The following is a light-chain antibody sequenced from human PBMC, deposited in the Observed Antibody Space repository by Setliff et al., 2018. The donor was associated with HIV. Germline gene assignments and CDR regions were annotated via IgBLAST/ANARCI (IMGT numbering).Light chain of an antibody. CDR2: DDS. V-gene: IGLV3-21*03. J-gene: IGLJ1*01. CDR1: NIGSKS. Sequence: SYELTQPPSVSVAPGKTARITCGGNNIGSKSVHWYQQKPGQAPVLVVYDDSDRPSAIPERFSGSNSGNTATLTISRVEAGDEADYFCRVWDNSSDHYVFGTGTKVTVL. CDR3: RVWDNSSDHYV.